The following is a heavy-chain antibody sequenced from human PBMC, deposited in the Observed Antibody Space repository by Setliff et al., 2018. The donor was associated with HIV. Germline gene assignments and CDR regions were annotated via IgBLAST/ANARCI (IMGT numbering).Heavy chain of an antibody. CDR1: GGTFSSYA. Sequence: SVKVSCKASGGTFSSYAISWVRQAPGQGLEWMGGIIPIFGTANYAQKFQGRVTITTDESTSTAYMELSSLTSDDTAVYHCARSSGQQLVLYAFDIWGQGTMVTVSS. V-gene: IGHV1-69*05. CDR3: ARSSGQQLVLYAFDI. D-gene: IGHD6-13*01. CDR2: IIPIFGTA. J-gene: IGHJ3*02.